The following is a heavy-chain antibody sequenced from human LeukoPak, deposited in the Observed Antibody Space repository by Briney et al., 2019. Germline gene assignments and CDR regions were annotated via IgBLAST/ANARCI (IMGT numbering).Heavy chain of an antibody. CDR2: INHSGST. J-gene: IGHJ4*02. CDR1: GGSFSGYY. V-gene: IGHV4-34*01. D-gene: IGHD3-9*01. CDR3: ARGRDDILTGYGAPFDY. Sequence: SETLSLTCAVYGGSFSGYYWSWIRQPPGKGLEWIGEINHSGSTNCNPSLKSRVTISVDTSKNQFSLKLSSVTAADTAVYYCARGRDDILTGYGAPFDYWGQGTLVTVSS.